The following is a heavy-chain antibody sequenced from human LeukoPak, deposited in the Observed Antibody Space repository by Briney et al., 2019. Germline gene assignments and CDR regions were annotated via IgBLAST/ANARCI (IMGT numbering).Heavy chain of an antibody. J-gene: IGHJ6*03. V-gene: IGHV3-30*12. D-gene: IGHD4-11*01. Sequence: GGSLRLSCAVSGFTFSRYGMHWVRQAPGKGLEWVAAISYDESNKDYADSVKGRFTISRDNSKNTLYLQMNSLRAEDTAVYYCAKGLYSNYYYYMDVWGKGTTVTVSS. CDR1: GFTFSRYG. CDR2: ISYDESNK. CDR3: AKGLYSNYYYYMDV.